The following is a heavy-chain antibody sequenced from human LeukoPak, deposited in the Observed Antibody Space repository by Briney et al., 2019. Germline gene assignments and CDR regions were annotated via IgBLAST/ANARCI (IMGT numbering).Heavy chain of an antibody. D-gene: IGHD5-24*01. J-gene: IGHJ4*02. Sequence: GASVKVSCKASGYTFSGYAIHWVRQAPGQRFEWMGWINAGNGHTKYSQNFQGRVTITRDSSANIVCMDVSSLTSEDTAVYYCARGIWSATRVDYYLDNWGRGTLVTVSS. CDR1: GYTFSGYA. V-gene: IGHV1-3*01. CDR3: ARGIWSATRVDYYLDN. CDR2: INAGNGHT.